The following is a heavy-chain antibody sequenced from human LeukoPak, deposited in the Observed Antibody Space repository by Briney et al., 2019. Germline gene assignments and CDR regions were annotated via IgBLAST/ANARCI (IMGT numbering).Heavy chain of an antibody. V-gene: IGHV1-2*02. CDR2: INPKNAAT. D-gene: IGHD1-26*01. Sequence: ASVKVSCKASGYTFTGHYLHWVRQVPGQGLEWMGWINPKNAATNYAQKFQGRVTMTRDRSISTVYMELSSLRSDDTAVYYCAREAQTSGSYPDYWGQGTLLTVSS. CDR3: AREAQTSGSYPDY. J-gene: IGHJ4*02. CDR1: GYTFTGHY.